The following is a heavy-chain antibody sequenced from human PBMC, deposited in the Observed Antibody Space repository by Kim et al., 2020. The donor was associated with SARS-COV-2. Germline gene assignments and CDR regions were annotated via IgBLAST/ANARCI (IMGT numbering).Heavy chain of an antibody. Sequence: GGSLRLSCAASGFTFSSYSMNWVRQAPGKGLEWVSSISSSSSYIYYADSVKGRFTISRDNTKNSLYLQMNSLRAEDTAVYYCARDGMAARGDYWGQGTLVTVSA. D-gene: IGHD1-26*01. CDR2: ISSSSSYI. V-gene: IGHV3-21*01. CDR1: GFTFSSYS. J-gene: IGHJ4*02. CDR3: ARDGMAARGDY.